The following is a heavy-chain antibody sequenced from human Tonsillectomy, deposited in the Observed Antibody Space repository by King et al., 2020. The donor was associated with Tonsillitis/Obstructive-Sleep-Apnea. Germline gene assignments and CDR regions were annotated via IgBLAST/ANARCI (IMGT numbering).Heavy chain of an antibody. CDR2: ISWNSGGI. CDR1: GFTFDDYA. V-gene: IGHV3-9*01. Sequence: DVQLVESGGGLVQPGRSLRLSCAASGFTFDDYAMYWVRQAPGKGLEWVSGISWNSGGIAYADSVKGRFTISRDNAKKSLYLQMNSLRAEDTALYYCAKDLIIAVSGTPGDAFDIWGQGTMVTVSS. CDR3: AKDLIIAVSGTPGDAFDI. J-gene: IGHJ3*02. D-gene: IGHD6-13*01.